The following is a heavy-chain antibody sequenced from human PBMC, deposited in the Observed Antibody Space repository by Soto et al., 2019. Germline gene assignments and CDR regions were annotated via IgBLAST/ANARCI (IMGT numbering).Heavy chain of an antibody. J-gene: IGHJ3*02. V-gene: IGHV4-34*01. CDR1: GGSFSGYY. CDR3: ERGSLVGVAAAFAFDI. Sequence: XATLALTCAVYGGSFSGYYGSGIRQPPGKGLEWIGEINHSGSTNYNPSLKSRVTISVDTSKNQFSLKLSSVTAADTAVYYCERGSLVGVAAAFAFDIWGQGTMATVSS. CDR2: INHSGST. D-gene: IGHD6-13*01.